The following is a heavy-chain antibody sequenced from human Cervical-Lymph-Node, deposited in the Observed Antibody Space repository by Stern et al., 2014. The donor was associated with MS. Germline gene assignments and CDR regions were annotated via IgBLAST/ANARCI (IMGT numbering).Heavy chain of an antibody. Sequence: VQLVESGGELVQPGGSLRLSCAASGLTFSDAYMSWIRQTPGKGLECLSYISGSGNDINYVDSVKGRFTISRDNAKNSLYLQMNSLRAEDTGVYYCARTARLLDYWGRGTLVTVSS. CDR3: ARTARLLDY. D-gene: IGHD6-6*01. V-gene: IGHV3-11*01. CDR2: ISGSGNDI. J-gene: IGHJ4*02. CDR1: GLTFSDAY.